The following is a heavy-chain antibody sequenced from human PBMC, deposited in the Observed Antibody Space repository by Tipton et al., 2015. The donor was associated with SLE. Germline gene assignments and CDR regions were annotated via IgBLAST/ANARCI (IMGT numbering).Heavy chain of an antibody. CDR3: ARERGGPRGYSYGWEYYYGMDV. CDR2: ISSSSSYI. D-gene: IGHD5-18*01. Sequence: GSLRLSCAASGFTFSSYSMNWVRQAPGKGLEWVSSISSSSSYIYYADSVKGRFTISRDNAKNSLYLQMNSLRAEDTAVYYCARERGGPRGYSYGWEYYYGMDVWGQGTTVTVSS. CDR1: GFTFSSYS. J-gene: IGHJ6*02. V-gene: IGHV3-21*01.